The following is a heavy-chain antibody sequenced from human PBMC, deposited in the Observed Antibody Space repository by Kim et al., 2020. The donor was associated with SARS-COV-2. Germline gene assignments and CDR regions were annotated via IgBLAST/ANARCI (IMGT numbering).Heavy chain of an antibody. Sequence: SETLSLTCTVSGGSISSYCWSWIRQPPGKGLEWIGYIYYSGSTNYNPSLKSRVTISVDTSKNQFSLKLSSVTAADTAVYYCARDPRVWLQLSGYWYFDLLGRGTLVTVSS. V-gene: IGHV4-59*01. CDR2: IYYSGST. CDR1: GGSISSYC. J-gene: IGHJ2*01. CDR3: ARDPRVWLQLSGYWYFDL. D-gene: IGHD5-12*01.